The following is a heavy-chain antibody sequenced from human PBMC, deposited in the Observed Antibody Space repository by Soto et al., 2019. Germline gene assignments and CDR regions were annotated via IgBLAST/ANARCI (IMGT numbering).Heavy chain of an antibody. V-gene: IGHV1-8*01. D-gene: IGHD1-1*01. Sequence: ASVKVSCKASGYTFTSYDINWVRQAPGQGLEWVGWMNPYTGNTDYAQKFQGRVTITRDTSARTAYMELSSLRSEDTAVYYCARALNWNYDDYWGQGTLVTVSS. CDR3: ARALNWNYDDY. J-gene: IGHJ4*02. CDR2: MNPYTGNT. CDR1: GYTFTSYD.